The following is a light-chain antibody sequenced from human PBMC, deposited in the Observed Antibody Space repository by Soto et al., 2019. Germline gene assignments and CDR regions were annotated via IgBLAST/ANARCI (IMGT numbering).Light chain of an antibody. CDR1: QGISSY. J-gene: IGKJ5*01. Sequence: AIRMTQSPSSLSASPGDRVTITCRASQGISSYLAWYQQKPGKAPKLLIYAASTLQSGVPSRFSGSGSGTDFTLTISSLQPEDFATYYCQQSYSTPPITFGQGTRLEIK. CDR3: QQSYSTPPIT. V-gene: IGKV1-8*01. CDR2: AAS.